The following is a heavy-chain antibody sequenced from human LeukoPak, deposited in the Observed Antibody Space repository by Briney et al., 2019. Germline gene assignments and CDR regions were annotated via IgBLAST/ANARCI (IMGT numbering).Heavy chain of an antibody. CDR2: IYYSGDT. D-gene: IGHD6-19*01. CDR3: ARHQWHYYYYMGV. V-gene: IGHV4-39*01. CDR1: GGSISSSSYY. Sequence: PSETLSLTCTVSGGSISSSSYYWGWIRQPPGKGLEWIGSIYYSGDTYYNPSLKSRRVTLSVDTSKNQFSLRLSSVTAADTAVYYCARHQWHYYYYMGVWGKGSTVTVSS. J-gene: IGHJ6*03.